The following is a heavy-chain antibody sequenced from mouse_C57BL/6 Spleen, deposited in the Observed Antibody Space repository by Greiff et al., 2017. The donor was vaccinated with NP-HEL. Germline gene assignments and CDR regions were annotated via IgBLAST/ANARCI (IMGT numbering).Heavy chain of an antibody. CDR2: IDPENGDT. J-gene: IGHJ2*01. CDR1: GFNIKDDY. V-gene: IGHV14-4*01. CDR3: TTGPDYGGFDY. Sequence: VQLQQSGAELVRPGASVKLSCTASGFNIKDDYMHWVKQRPEQGLEWIGWIDPENGDTEYASKFQGKATITADTSSNTAYLQLSSLTSEDTAVYYCTTGPDYGGFDYWGQGTTLTVSS. D-gene: IGHD2-4*01.